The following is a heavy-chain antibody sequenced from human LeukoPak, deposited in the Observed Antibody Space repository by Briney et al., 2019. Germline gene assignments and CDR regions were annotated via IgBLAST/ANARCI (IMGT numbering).Heavy chain of an antibody. J-gene: IGHJ4*02. Sequence: GGSLRLSCAASGFTFSSYSMNWVRQAPGKGLEWVSFISSSRSYIYYADSVKGRFTISRDNAKNSLYLQMNSLRAEDTAVYYCARERGYSYGYSDYWGQGTLVTVSS. CDR1: GFTFSSYS. CDR2: ISSSRSYI. D-gene: IGHD5-18*01. V-gene: IGHV3-21*01. CDR3: ARERGYSYGYSDY.